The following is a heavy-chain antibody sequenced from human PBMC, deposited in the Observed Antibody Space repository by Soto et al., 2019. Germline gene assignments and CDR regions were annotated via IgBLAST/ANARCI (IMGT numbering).Heavy chain of an antibody. CDR3: AKEASIAVAGTGYFDC. D-gene: IGHD6-19*01. CDR2: ISYDGSNK. J-gene: IGHJ4*02. Sequence: GGSLSLSCATSGFTFSSYGMHWVRQAPGKGLEWVAVISYDGSNKYYADSVKGRFTISRDNSKNTLYLQMNSLRAEDTAVYYCAKEASIAVAGTGYFDCWGQGTLVTVSS. CDR1: GFTFSSYG. V-gene: IGHV3-30*18.